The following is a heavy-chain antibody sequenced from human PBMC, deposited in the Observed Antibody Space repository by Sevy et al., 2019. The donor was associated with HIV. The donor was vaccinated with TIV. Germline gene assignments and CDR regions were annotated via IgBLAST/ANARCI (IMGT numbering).Heavy chain of an antibody. J-gene: IGHJ4*02. V-gene: IGHV4-30-2*01. D-gene: IGHD2-15*01. Sequence: SETLSLTCAVSGGSISSGGHSWTWIRQPPGKGLEWIGNIYDIGLTNYNPSLMSRVTISIDMSKSKFSLKLTSVAAADTSVYYCARDLGGRLDQWGQGPLVTVSS. CDR2: IYDIGLT. CDR1: GGSISSGGHS. CDR3: ARDLGGRLDQ.